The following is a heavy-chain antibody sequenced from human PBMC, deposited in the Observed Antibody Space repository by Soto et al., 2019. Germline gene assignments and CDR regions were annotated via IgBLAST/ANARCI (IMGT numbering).Heavy chain of an antibody. D-gene: IGHD2-8*02. V-gene: IGHV3-74*01. CDR2: INLDGTKT. Sequence: EVQLVEAGGGLVRPGGSLKPSCAASGFMFGAHWMHWVRQGPDKGLVFVARINLDGTKTNYADFVEGRFTISRDNAKKTLYLEMNSLRGDDTAVYFCARELVHGYLDLWGQGDLVTVSS. J-gene: IGHJ5*02. CDR1: GFMFGAHW. CDR3: ARELVHGYLDL.